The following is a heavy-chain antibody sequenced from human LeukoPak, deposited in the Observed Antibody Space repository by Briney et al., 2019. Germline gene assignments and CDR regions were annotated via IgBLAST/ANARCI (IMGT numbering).Heavy chain of an antibody. CDR2: ISNSGGST. V-gene: IGHV3-23*01. CDR1: GLTFGSYA. CDR3: AKETSSSFDY. D-gene: IGHD6-6*01. Sequence: PGGSLRLSCAASGLTFGSYAMNWVRQAPGKGLEWVSGISNSGGSTYYADSVKGRFTISRDNSKNTLYLQMNSLRAEDTAVYYCAKETSSSFDYWGQGTLVTVSS. J-gene: IGHJ4*02.